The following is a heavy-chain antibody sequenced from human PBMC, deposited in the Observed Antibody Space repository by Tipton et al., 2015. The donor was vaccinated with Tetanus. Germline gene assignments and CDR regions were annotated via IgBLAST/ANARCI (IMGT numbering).Heavy chain of an antibody. CDR2: ISYDGSNK. V-gene: IGHV3-30-3*01. CDR3: ARVGSYYGSGEALDH. CDR1: GFTFSSYA. Sequence: SLRLSCAASGFTFSSYAMHWVRQAPGKGLEWVAVISYDGSNKYYADSVKGRFTSSRDNSKNTLYLQMNSLRAEDTAVYYCARVGSYYGSGEALDHWGQGTLVTVSS. J-gene: IGHJ1*01. D-gene: IGHD3-10*01.